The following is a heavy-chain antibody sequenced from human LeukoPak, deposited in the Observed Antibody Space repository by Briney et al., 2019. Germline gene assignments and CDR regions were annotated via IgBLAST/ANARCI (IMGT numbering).Heavy chain of an antibody. CDR2: ISYDGSNK. V-gene: IGHV3-30*01. CDR3: ARACGGDCYAFDY. CDR1: GFTFSSYA. J-gene: IGHJ4*02. D-gene: IGHD2-21*02. Sequence: PGGSLRLSCAASGFTFSSYAMHWVRRAPGKGLEWVAVISYDGSNKYYADSVKGRFTISRDNSKNTLYLQMNSLRAEDTAVYYCARACGGDCYAFDYWGQGTLVTVSS.